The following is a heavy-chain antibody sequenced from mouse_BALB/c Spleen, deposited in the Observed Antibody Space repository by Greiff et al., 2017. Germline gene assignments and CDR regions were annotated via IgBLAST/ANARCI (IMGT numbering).Heavy chain of an antibody. CDR1: GYTFTSYY. CDR2: INPSNGGT. V-gene: IGHV1S81*02. CDR3: TRANWDEAWFAY. D-gene: IGHD4-1*01. J-gene: IGHJ3*01. Sequence: QVHVKQSGAELVKPGASVKLSCKASGYTFTSYYMYWVKQRPGQGLEWIGEINPSNGGTNFNEKFKSKATLTVDKSSSTAHMQLSSLTSEDSAVYYCTRANWDEAWFAYWGQGTLVTVSA.